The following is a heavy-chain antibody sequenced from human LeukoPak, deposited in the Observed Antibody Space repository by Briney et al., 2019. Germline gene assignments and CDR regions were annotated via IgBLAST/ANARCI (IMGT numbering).Heavy chain of an antibody. J-gene: IGHJ3*02. CDR3: ARPAYGDYDDAFDI. CDR1: GGSISSSSYY. V-gene: IGHV4-39*01. Sequence: PSETLSLTCTVSGGSISSSSYYWGWIRQPPGKGLEWFGSIYYSGSTYYNPSLKSRVTIFVDTSKNQFSLKLSSVTAADTAVYYCARPAYGDYDDAFDIWGQGTMVTVSS. D-gene: IGHD4-17*01. CDR2: IYYSGST.